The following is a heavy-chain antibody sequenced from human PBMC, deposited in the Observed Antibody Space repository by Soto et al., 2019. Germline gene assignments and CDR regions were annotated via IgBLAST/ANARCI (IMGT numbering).Heavy chain of an antibody. Sequence: SETLSLTCTVSGDSINSYYWSWIRQPPGKGLEWIGYIYYSGSTNYNPSLKSRVTISLDMSKNHVSLILKSVNIADSAIYYCARGHFDSRGYSNALDYWGQGIQVT. D-gene: IGHD3-22*01. V-gene: IGHV4-59*01. J-gene: IGHJ4*02. CDR2: IYYSGST. CDR1: GDSINSYY. CDR3: ARGHFDSRGYSNALDY.